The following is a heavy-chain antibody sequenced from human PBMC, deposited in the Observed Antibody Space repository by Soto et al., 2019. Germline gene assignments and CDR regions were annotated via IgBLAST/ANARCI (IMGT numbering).Heavy chain of an antibody. J-gene: IGHJ6*02. CDR1: GGTFSSYA. CDR3: AREHGSGSYYKSRAYYYYYYGMDV. Sequence: SVKVSFKASGGTFSSYAISWVRQAPGQGLEWMGGIIPIFGTANYAQKFQGRVTITADKSTSTAYMELSSLRSEDTAVYYCAREHGSGSYYKSRAYYYYYYGMDVWGQGTTVTVSS. D-gene: IGHD3-10*01. CDR2: IIPIFGTA. V-gene: IGHV1-69*06.